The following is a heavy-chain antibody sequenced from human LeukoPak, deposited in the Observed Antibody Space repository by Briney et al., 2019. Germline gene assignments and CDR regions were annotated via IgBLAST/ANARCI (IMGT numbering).Heavy chain of an antibody. V-gene: IGHV4-38-2*02. Sequence: SETLSLTSAVSGYSINSGHYWGWIRQPPGKGLEWIGSIYHSGNTHYNPSLKSRVTISVDTSKNQFSLKLSSVTAADTAVYYCARDRGSSGSLYYFDYWGQGTLVTVSS. CDR3: ARDRGSSGSLYYFDY. CDR2: IYHSGNT. J-gene: IGHJ4*02. D-gene: IGHD3-10*01. CDR1: GYSINSGHY.